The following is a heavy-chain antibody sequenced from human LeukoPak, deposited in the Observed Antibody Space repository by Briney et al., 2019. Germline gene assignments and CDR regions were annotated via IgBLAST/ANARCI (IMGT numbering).Heavy chain of an antibody. J-gene: IGHJ5*02. CDR1: GYTFTGYY. Sequence: ASVKVSCKASGYTFTGYYMHWVRQAPGQGLEWMGWINPNSGGTNYAQKFQGRVTMTRDTSSSTAYMALSRLRSDDTAVYYCARGITIFGVVTHSWFDPWGQGTLVTVSS. D-gene: IGHD3-3*01. CDR3: ARGITIFGVVTHSWFDP. CDR2: INPNSGGT. V-gene: IGHV1-2*02.